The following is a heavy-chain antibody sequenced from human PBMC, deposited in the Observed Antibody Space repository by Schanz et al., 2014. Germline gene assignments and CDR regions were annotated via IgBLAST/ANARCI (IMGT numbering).Heavy chain of an antibody. CDR1: GFTFSRNA. D-gene: IGHD1-26*01. J-gene: IGHJ4*02. V-gene: IGHV3-48*01. Sequence: EVQLVESGGGLVQPGGSLRLSCAASGFTFSRNAMNWVRQAPGKGLEWVSYISATSAKIDYADSVQGRFTISRDNSKNTLYLQMNSLRAEDTAVYYCARGQPGGVWEVPDYWGQGTLVTVSS. CDR3: ARGQPGGVWEVPDY. CDR2: ISATSAKI.